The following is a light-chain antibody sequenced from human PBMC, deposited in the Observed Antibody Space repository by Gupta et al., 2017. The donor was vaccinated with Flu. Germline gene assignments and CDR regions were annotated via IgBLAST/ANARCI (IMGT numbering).Light chain of an antibody. Sequence: SALTQPASVFGSLGQSITISCPGTSSDVGSYNLVSWYQQHPGKAPKLMIYEGSKRPSGVSNRFSGSKSGNTASLTISGLQAEDEADYYCCSYAGRVFGGGTKLTVL. CDR3: CSYAGRV. CDR1: SSDVGSYNL. CDR2: EGS. J-gene: IGLJ3*02. V-gene: IGLV2-23*01.